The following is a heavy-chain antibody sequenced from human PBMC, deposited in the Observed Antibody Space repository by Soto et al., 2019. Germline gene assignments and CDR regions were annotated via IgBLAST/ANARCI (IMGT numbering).Heavy chain of an antibody. V-gene: IGHV3-33*01. J-gene: IGHJ4*02. CDR2: IYYDGSNE. CDR3: ARDYSSTSYGFDS. Sequence: QVQLEESGGVVVQPGRSLRLSCAASGFTFSSHGMHWVRQAPGKGLEWVAVIYYDGSNEYYADSVKGRFTISRDNSKNMLYLQMNSLRAEDTAVYYCARDYSSTSYGFDSWGQGTLVTVSS. CDR1: GFTFSSHG. D-gene: IGHD6-13*01.